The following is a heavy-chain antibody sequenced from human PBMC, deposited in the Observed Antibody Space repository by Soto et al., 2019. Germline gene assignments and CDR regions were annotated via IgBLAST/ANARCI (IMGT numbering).Heavy chain of an antibody. V-gene: IGHV4-31*03. CDR3: ARDSGVVVVDWYFDL. D-gene: IGHD3-22*01. J-gene: IGHJ2*01. CDR2: IYYSGST. CDR1: GGSISSGGYY. Sequence: QVQLQESGPGLVKPSQTLSLTCTVSGGSISSGGYYWSWIRQHPGKGLEWIGYIYYSGSTYYNPSIKSRVTISVDTSKNQFSLKLSSVTAADTAVYYCARDSGVVVVDWYFDLWGRGTLVTVSS.